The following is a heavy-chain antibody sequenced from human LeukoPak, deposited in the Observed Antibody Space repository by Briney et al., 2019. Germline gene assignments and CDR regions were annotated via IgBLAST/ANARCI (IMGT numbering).Heavy chain of an antibody. CDR2: ISGSGGRT. V-gene: IGHV3-23*01. J-gene: IGHJ6*03. Sequence: GGSLRLSCAASGFTFSSYAMIWVRQAPGKGLEWVSSISGSGGRTYYADSVTGRFTISRDNSKNTLFLQMNILRAEDTAVYYCAKGPHTPYNYYNWYMDVWGTGTTVTVSS. CDR1: GFTFSSYA. CDR3: AKGPHTPYNYYNWYMDV. D-gene: IGHD5-24*01.